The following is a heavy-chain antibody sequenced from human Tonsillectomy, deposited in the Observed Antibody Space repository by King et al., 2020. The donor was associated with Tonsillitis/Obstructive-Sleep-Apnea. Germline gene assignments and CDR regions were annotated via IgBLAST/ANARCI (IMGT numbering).Heavy chain of an antibody. D-gene: IGHD4-11*01. V-gene: IGHV4-34*01. CDR1: GGSFSGYY. CDR2: INHSGST. J-gene: IGHJ4*02. CDR3: ARERVDYSNYVSPCYFDY. Sequence: VQLQQWGAGLLKPSETLSLTCAVYGGSFSGYYWSWIRQPPGKGLEWIGEINHSGSTNYNPSLKSRVIISVDTSKNQFSLKLTSVTAADTAVYYCARERVDYSNYVSPCYFDYWGQGTLVTVSS.